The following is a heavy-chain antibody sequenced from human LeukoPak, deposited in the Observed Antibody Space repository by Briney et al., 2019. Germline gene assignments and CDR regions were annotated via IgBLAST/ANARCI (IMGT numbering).Heavy chain of an antibody. D-gene: IGHD6-25*01. CDR3: ARDLRRIAAYYFDF. CDR2: ISSDGRDK. J-gene: IGHJ4*02. Sequence: PGRSLRLSCAASGFTFSSYAIHWVRQAPGNGLEWVAVISSDGRDKHHAESVKGRFTISRDNSKNTLYLQTNSLRAEDTAVYYCARDLRRIAAYYFDFWGQGTLVTVSS. CDR1: GFTFSSYA. V-gene: IGHV3-30*03.